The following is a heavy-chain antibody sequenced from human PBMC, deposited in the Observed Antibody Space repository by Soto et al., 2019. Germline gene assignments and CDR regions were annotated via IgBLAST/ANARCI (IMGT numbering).Heavy chain of an antibody. J-gene: IGHJ4*02. D-gene: IGHD3-3*01. CDR3: AKDTRTIFGVVIIGFDY. Sequence: GGSLRLSCAASGFTFSSYAMSWVRQAPGKGLEWVSAISGSGGSTYYADSVKGRFTISRDNSKNTLYLQMNSLRAEDTAVYYCAKDTRTIFGVVIIGFDYWGQGTLVTVSS. CDR1: GFTFSSYA. CDR2: ISGSGGST. V-gene: IGHV3-23*01.